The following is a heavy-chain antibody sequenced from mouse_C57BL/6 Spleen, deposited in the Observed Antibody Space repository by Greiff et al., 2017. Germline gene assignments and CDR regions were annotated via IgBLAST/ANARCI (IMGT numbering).Heavy chain of an antibody. CDR2: IYPGSGNT. V-gene: IGHV1-76*01. J-gene: IGHJ1*03. Sequence: QVQLQQSGAELVRPGASVKLSCKASGYTFTDYYINWVKQRPGQGLEWIARIYPGSGNTYYNEKFKGKATLTAEKSSSTAYMQLSSLTSEDSAVYFCARSGDYHWYFDVWGTGTTVTVSS. D-gene: IGHD2-4*01. CDR3: ARSGDYHWYFDV. CDR1: GYTFTDYY.